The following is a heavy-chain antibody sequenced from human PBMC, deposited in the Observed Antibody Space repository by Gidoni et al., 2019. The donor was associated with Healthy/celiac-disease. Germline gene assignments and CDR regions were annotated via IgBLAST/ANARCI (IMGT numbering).Heavy chain of an antibody. CDR3: ARGSSGTLCDY. CDR2: INHSGST. J-gene: IGHJ4*02. V-gene: IGHV4-34*01. CDR1: GGSFTGYY. D-gene: IGHD6-25*01. Sequence: QVQLQQCGAGLFTPSELLSLTCTVYGGSFTGYYWSWIRQPPGKGLEWIGEINHSGSTNYNPSLKSRVTISVDTSKNQFSLKLSSVTAADTAVYYCARGSSGTLCDYWGQGTLVTVSS.